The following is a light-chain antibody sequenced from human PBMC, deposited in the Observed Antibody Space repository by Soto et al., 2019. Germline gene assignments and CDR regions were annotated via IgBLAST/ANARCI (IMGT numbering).Light chain of an antibody. CDR3: QQSYNSPQT. CDR1: QSIRSL. J-gene: IGKJ1*01. V-gene: IGKV1-39*01. Sequence: QMTQSPSSLSASVGDRVTITCRASQSIRSLLNWYQQKLGKAPKLLIYATSHLQSGVPSRFSGSGSGTDFTLTISSLQPEDFATYYCQQSYNSPQTFDQGTKVEI. CDR2: ATS.